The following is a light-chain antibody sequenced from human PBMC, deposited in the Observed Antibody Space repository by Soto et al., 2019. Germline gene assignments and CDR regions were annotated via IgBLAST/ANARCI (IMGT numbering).Light chain of an antibody. CDR1: QSVLYSSNNKNY. CDR3: QQYYSAPT. Sequence: DIVMTQSPDSLAVSLGEGATTNCKSSQSVLYSSNNKNYLAWYQQKPGQPPRLLIYWASTRESGVPDRFSGSGSGTDFTLTISSLQAEDVAVYYCQQYYSAPTFGQGTKVEIK. CDR2: WAS. V-gene: IGKV4-1*01. J-gene: IGKJ1*01.